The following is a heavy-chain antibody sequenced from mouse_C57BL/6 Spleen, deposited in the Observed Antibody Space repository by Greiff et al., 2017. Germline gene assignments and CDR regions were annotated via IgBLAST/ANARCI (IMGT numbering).Heavy chain of an antibody. CDR1: GYTFTSYT. D-gene: IGHD2-12*01. Sequence: QVQLKQSGAELARPGASVKLSCKASGYTFTSYTMHWVKQRPGQGLEWIGYINPSSGYTKYNQKFKDKATLTADKSSSTAYMQLSSLTSEDSAVYYCAKSEASNDLDYWGQGTTLTVSS. CDR3: AKSEASNDLDY. V-gene: IGHV1-4*01. J-gene: IGHJ2*01. CDR2: INPSSGYT.